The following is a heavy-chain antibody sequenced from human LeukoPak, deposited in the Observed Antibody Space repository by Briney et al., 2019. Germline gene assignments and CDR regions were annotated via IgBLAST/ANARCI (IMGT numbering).Heavy chain of an antibody. J-gene: IGHJ4*02. V-gene: IGHV1-2*02. CDR3: ARGPATITMVRGVISYLML. D-gene: IGHD3-10*01. CDR2: INPNSGGT. Sequence: VASVKVSCKASGYTFTGYYMHWVRQAPGQGLEWMGWINPNSGGTNYAQKFQGRVTMTRDTSISTAYMELSRLRSDDTAVYYCARGPATITMVRGVISYLMLWGQGTLATVSS. CDR1: GYTFTGYY.